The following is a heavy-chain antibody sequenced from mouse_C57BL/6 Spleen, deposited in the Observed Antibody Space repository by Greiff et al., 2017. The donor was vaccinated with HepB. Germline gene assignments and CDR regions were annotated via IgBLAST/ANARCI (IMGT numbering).Heavy chain of an antibody. V-gene: IGHV1-80*01. D-gene: IGHD4-1*01. CDR1: GYAFSSYW. CDR2: IYPGDGDT. Sequence: VQLQQSGAELVKPGASVKISCKASGYAFSSYWMNWVKQRPGNGLEWIGQIYPGDGDTNYNGKFKGKATLTADKSSSTAYMQLSSLTSEDSAVYFCAGSGLGRGYLGYWGQGTTLTVSS. CDR3: AGSGLGRGYLGY. J-gene: IGHJ2*01.